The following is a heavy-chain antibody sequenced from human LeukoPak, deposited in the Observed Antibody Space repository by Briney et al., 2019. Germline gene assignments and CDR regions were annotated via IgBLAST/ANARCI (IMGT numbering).Heavy chain of an antibody. CDR3: AREDYDILTGYPGGPYWFDP. D-gene: IGHD3-9*01. CDR2: INAGNGNT. V-gene: IGHV1-3*01. J-gene: IGHJ5*02. Sequence: ASVKVSCKASGYTFTSYAMHWVRQAPGQRLEWMGWINAGNGNTKYSQKFQGRVTITRDTSASTAYMELSSLRSEDTAVYYCAREDYDILTGYPGGPYWFDPWGQGTLVTVSS. CDR1: GYTFTSYA.